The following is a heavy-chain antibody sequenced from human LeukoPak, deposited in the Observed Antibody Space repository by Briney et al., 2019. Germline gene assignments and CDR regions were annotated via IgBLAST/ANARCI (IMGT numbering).Heavy chain of an antibody. V-gene: IGHV3-7*01. Sequence: GGSLRLSCAASGFTFDYYWMTWVRQAPGKGLEWLAHIKESGSEKYYVDSVNGRFTISRDNAKNLLYLQMNSLRVENTAVYYCARGWGERGKCRGGTCNNPQFDYWGRGTLVTVSS. D-gene: IGHD2-15*01. J-gene: IGHJ4*02. CDR3: ARGWGERGKCRGGTCNNPQFDY. CDR2: IKESGSEK. CDR1: GFTFDYYW.